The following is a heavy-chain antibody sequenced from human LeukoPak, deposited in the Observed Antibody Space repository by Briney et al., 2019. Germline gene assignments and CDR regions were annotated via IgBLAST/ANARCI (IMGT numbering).Heavy chain of an antibody. V-gene: IGHV4-39*07. J-gene: IGHJ4*02. CDR1: SASVSSSPYF. D-gene: IGHD6-13*01. Sequence: SETLSLTCTVSSASVSSSPYFWGWIRQSPGKGLEWIGSISYSGTTYYNPSLKSRVTISVDTSKNQFSLKLNSVTAADTAVYYCARVTGYMVEDYFDYWGQGTLVTVSS. CDR3: ARVTGYMVEDYFDY. CDR2: ISYSGTT.